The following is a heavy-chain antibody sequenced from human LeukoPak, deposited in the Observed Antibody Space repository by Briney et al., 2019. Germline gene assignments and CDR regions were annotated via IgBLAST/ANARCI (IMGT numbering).Heavy chain of an antibody. V-gene: IGHV1-46*01. J-gene: IGHJ4*02. Sequence: ASVKVSCKASGYTFTSYYMHWVRQAPGQGLEWMGIINPSGGSTSYAQKFQGRVTMTRDTSTSTVYMELSSLRAEDTAVYYCASPPYCSGGSCYSFEYVYWGQGTLVTVSS. CDR1: GYTFTSYY. CDR3: ASPPYCSGGSCYSFEYVY. D-gene: IGHD2-15*01. CDR2: INPSGGST.